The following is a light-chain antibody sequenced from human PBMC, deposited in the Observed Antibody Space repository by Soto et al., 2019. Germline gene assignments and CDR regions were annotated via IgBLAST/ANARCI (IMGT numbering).Light chain of an antibody. V-gene: IGKV1-39*01. CDR1: RSISDC. CDR2: AAS. J-gene: IGKJ4*01. CDR3: QQSHSSPLT. Sequence: IQMTPSPPSLSATVGDRVTITCRASRSISDCLNWYKQKPGEAPELLIYAASTLQSGVPSRFSGSGSGTDFTLTISSLQPEDSVAYYCQQSHSSPLTFGGGTKV.